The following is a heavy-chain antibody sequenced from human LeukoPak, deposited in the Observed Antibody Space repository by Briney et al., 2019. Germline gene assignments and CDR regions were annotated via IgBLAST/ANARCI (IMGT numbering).Heavy chain of an antibody. D-gene: IGHD6-13*01. CDR1: GFTFSSYA. V-gene: IGHV3-33*08. CDR2: IWYDGSNK. Sequence: PGRSLRLFCAASGFTFSSYAMHWVRQAPGKGLEWVAVIWYDGSNKYYADSVKGRFTISRDNSKNTLYLQMNSLRAEDTAVYYCAVIAAADSLDYWGQGTLVTVSS. CDR3: AVIAAADSLDY. J-gene: IGHJ4*02.